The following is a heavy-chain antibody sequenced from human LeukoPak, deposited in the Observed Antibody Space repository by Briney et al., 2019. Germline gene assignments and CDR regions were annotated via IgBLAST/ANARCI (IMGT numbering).Heavy chain of an antibody. CDR3: TRGSYDVLTGYSTLGEY. Sequence: SETLSLTRTVSGASISSSSYYWGWIRQPPGKGLEWIGNIYYSGSTYYNPSLKSRLTISLDTSQGQFSLRLSSVTAADTALYYCTRGSYDVLTGYSTLGEYWGQGALVTVSS. CDR1: GASISSSSYY. CDR2: IYYSGST. D-gene: IGHD3-9*01. J-gene: IGHJ4*02. V-gene: IGHV4-39*01.